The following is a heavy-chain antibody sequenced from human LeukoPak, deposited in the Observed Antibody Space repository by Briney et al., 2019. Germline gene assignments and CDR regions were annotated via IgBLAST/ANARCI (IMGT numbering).Heavy chain of an antibody. D-gene: IGHD1-26*01. Sequence: GASVKVSCKASGGTFSSYAISWVRQAPGQGLEWMGGIIPIFGTANYAQKLQGRVTMTTDTSTSTAYMELRSLRSDDTAVYYCARDRMEWELPFDAFDIWGQGTMVTVSS. V-gene: IGHV1-69*05. CDR3: ARDRMEWELPFDAFDI. J-gene: IGHJ3*02. CDR2: IIPIFGTA. CDR1: GGTFSSYA.